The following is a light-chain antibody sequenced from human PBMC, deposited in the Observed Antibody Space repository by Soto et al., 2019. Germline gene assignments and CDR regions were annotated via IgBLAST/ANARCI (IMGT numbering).Light chain of an antibody. CDR1: SSYVGGYNY. Sequence: QSVLTQPRSVSGSPGQSVTISCTGTSSYVGGYNYVSWYQQHPGKAPQLLIFNFNRRPSGVPDRFSGSMSGNTPSLTISGLQAEDEADYYCCSYVGSYTFVFETGTKVTVL. CDR2: NFN. J-gene: IGLJ1*01. CDR3: CSYVGSYTFV. V-gene: IGLV2-11*01.